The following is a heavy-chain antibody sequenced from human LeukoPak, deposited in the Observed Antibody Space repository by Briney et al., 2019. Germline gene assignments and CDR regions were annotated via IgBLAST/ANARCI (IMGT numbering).Heavy chain of an antibody. J-gene: IGHJ5*02. CDR2: IIPIFGTA. CDR3: ARLGGRCSSTSCYHPAFDP. CDR1: GGTFSSYA. V-gene: IGHV1-69*13. Sequence: ASVKASCKASGGTFSSYAISWVRQAPGQGLEWMGGIIPIFGTANYAQKFQGRVTITADESTSTAYMELSSLRSEDTAVYYCARLGGRCSSTSCYHPAFDPWGQGTLVTVSS. D-gene: IGHD2-2*01.